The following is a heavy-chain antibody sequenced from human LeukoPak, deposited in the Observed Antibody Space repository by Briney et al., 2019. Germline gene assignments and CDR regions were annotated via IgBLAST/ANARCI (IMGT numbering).Heavy chain of an antibody. CDR2: IKRKTDGGTT. J-gene: IGHJ4*02. D-gene: IGHD7-27*01. Sequence: GGSLRLSCAASGFTFSDAWMNWVRQAPGKGLEWVGCIKRKTDGGTTDYAAPVKGRFTISRDDSKNTLYLQMNSLKTEDTAVYYCTTGNWGPYWGQGTLVTVSS. V-gene: IGHV3-15*07. CDR3: TTGNWGPY. CDR1: GFTFSDAW.